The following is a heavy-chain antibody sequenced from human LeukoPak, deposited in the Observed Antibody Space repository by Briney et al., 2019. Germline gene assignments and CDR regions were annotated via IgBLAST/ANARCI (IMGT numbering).Heavy chain of an antibody. CDR3: ARADEDIVVVVAATPGAFDI. CDR2: ISAYNGNT. Sequence: ASVKVSCKASGYTFTGYYMHWVRQAPGQGLEWMGWISAYNGNTNYAQKLQGRVTMTTDTSTSTAYMELRSLRSDDAAVYYCARADEDIVVVVAATPGAFDIWGQGTMVTVSS. V-gene: IGHV1-18*04. D-gene: IGHD2-15*01. J-gene: IGHJ3*02. CDR1: GYTFTGYY.